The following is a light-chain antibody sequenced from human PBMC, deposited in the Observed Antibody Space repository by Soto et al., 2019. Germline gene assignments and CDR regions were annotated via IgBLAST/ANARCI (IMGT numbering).Light chain of an antibody. CDR2: DAS. CDR3: QQYNSYRT. J-gene: IGKJ1*01. Sequence: DIQMPQSPSTLSASVGDRVTITCRASQSISSWLAWYQQKSGKAPKLLIYDASSLESGVPSRFSGSGSGTEFTLTISSLQPDDFATYYCQQYNSYRTFGQGTKVDI. V-gene: IGKV1-5*01. CDR1: QSISSW.